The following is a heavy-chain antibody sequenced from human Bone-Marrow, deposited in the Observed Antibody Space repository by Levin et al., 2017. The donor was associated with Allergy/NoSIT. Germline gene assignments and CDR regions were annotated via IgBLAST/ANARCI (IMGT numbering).Heavy chain of an antibody. J-gene: IGHJ3*02. V-gene: IGHV3-73*01. CDR1: GFTFSGSA. D-gene: IGHD3-9*01. Sequence: GESLKISCAASGFTFSGSAMHWDRQASGKGLEWVGRIRSKANSYATAYAASVKGRFTISRDDSKNTAYLQMNSLKTEDTAVYYCTRPSRLVRNAFDIWGQGTMVTVSS. CDR2: IRSKANSYAT. CDR3: TRPSRLVRNAFDI.